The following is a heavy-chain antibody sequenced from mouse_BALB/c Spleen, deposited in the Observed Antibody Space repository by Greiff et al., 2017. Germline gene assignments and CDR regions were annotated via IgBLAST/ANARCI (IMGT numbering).Heavy chain of an antibody. CDR2: ISSGGSYT. J-gene: IGHJ2*01. Sequence: EVQGVESGGGLVKLGGSLKLSCAASGFTFSSYGMSWVRQTPDKRLEWVATISSGGSYTYYPDSVKGRFTISRDNAKNTLYLQMSSLKSEDTAMYYCARHGDYPYYFDYWGQGTTLTVSS. CDR1: GFTFSSYG. V-gene: IGHV5-6*01. D-gene: IGHD2-13*01. CDR3: ARHGDYPYYFDY.